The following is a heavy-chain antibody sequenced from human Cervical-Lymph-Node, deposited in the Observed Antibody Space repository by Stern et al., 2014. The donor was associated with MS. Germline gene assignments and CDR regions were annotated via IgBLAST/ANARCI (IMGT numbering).Heavy chain of an antibody. CDR2: IYTDGINT. V-gene: IGHV3-74*01. CDR3: AREYSSSSGRTFDI. J-gene: IGHJ3*02. Sequence: EVQLVESGGGLVQPGGSLRLSCAASGFTFNTYWMHWVRQAPGKGLVWVSRIYTDGINTNYADSVKGRFTMSRDNAKNTLYLQMNSLRAEDTAVYYCAREYSSSSGRTFDIWGHGTMVTVSS. D-gene: IGHD6-6*01. CDR1: GFTFNTYW.